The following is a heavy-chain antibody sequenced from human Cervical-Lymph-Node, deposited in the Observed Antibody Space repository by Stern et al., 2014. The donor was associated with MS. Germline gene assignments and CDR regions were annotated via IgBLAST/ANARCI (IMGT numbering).Heavy chain of an antibody. Sequence: VQLVESGGGVVQPGRSLRLSCAASGFSFSRYTMHWVRQAQGQGLEWVAIVCYDGINQYYADSVTGRFAISRDNFKNTLYLQMNSLRAEDTAVYYCASAYSSSHYYFDYWGQGTLVTVSS. CDR2: VCYDGINQ. CDR1: GFSFSRYT. CDR3: ASAYSSSHYYFDY. J-gene: IGHJ4*02. D-gene: IGHD6-13*01. V-gene: IGHV3-33*01.